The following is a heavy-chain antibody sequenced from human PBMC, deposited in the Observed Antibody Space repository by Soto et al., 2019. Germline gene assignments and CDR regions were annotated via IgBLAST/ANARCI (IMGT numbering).Heavy chain of an antibody. Sequence: EVQLVESGGGLVHPGGSLKLSCAASGFPFNGSAMHWVRQASGNGLAWVGRIRSKPNNYATAYAASLKGRFTISRDDSKNTAYLQMNSLKTEDTAVYYCAGDFYYKMDVWGQGTTVTVSS. J-gene: IGHJ6*02. CDR1: GFPFNGSA. CDR3: AGDFYYKMDV. V-gene: IGHV3-73*02. CDR2: IRSKPNNYAT.